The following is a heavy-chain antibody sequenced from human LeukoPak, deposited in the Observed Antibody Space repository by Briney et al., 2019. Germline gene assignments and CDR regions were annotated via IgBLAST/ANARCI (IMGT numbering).Heavy chain of an antibody. V-gene: IGHV1-2*06. Sequence: ASVKVSCKASAYTFTGYYIHWVRQAPGQGLEWMGRINPNSGGSDYGQKFQGRVTLTRDTSLSTAYMELSGLRSDDTAVYYCARDHLGYCSSTSCYFGPNWFDPWGQGTLVTVSS. CDR1: AYTFTGYY. CDR2: INPNSGGS. J-gene: IGHJ5*02. D-gene: IGHD2-2*01. CDR3: ARDHLGYCSSTSCYFGPNWFDP.